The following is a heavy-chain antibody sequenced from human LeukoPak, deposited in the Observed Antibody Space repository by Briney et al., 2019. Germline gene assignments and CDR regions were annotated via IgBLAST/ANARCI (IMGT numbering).Heavy chain of an antibody. V-gene: IGHV4-59*02. CDR3: ATRKLGNDY. Sequence: SETLSLTCTVSGGSVSDYYWSWNRQSPGKVLEWIGYIYYTETSYNPSLKSRVTISADTSKNQFSLKLYSVTAADTAVYYCATRKLGNDYWGQGTLVTVSS. CDR1: GGSVSDYY. D-gene: IGHD7-27*01. CDR2: IYYTET. J-gene: IGHJ4*02.